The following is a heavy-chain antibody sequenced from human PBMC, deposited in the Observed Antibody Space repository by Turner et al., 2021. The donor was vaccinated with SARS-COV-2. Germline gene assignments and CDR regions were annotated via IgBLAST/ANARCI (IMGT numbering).Heavy chain of an antibody. CDR3: AKDLTFIVVNDVVDA. D-gene: IGHD2-2*01. CDR1: GFRFNTFA. V-gene: IGHV3-23*01. J-gene: IGHJ6*02. Sequence: EVQLLESGGGLVQPVGSLRLSCVASGFRFNTFAMSWVRQAPGKGLEWVSAISGGGGSISYADSVKGRFAISRDNSKNTLYLQMNSLRAEDTAVYYCAKDLTFIVVNDVVDAWGQGTTVTVSS. CDR2: ISGGGGSI.